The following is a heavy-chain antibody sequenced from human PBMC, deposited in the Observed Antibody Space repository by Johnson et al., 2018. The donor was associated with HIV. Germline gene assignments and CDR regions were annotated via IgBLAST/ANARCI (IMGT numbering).Heavy chain of an antibody. V-gene: IGHV3-30-3*01. J-gene: IGHJ3*02. CDR1: GFTFSSFA. Sequence: QEQLVESGGGVVQPGTSLRLACAASGFTFSSFAMHWVRQAPGKGLDWVAFISYDGTNKYFTDSVRGRFTISRDNSKNTLYLQMNSLRAEDTAVYYCASDWGSRHAFDIWGQGTMVTVSS. CDR2: ISYDGTNK. CDR3: ASDWGSRHAFDI. D-gene: IGHD7-27*01.